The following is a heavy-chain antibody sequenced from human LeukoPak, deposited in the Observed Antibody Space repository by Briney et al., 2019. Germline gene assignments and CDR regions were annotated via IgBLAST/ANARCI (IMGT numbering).Heavy chain of an antibody. V-gene: IGHV1-2*02. CDR3: ALTTVTTGDAFDI. D-gene: IGHD4-17*01. Sequence: EASVTVSCKASGYTFTVYYMHWGRQAPGQGLEWMGWINPNSGGTNYAQKFQGRVTMTRDTSISTAYMELSRLRSDDTAVYYCALTTVTTGDAFDIWGQGTMVTVSS. CDR1: GYTFTVYY. CDR2: INPNSGGT. J-gene: IGHJ3*02.